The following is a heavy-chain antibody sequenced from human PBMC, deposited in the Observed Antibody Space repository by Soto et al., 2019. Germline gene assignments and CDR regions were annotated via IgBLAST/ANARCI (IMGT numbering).Heavy chain of an antibody. J-gene: IGHJ4*02. CDR2: IYHSGST. D-gene: IGHD4-17*01. V-gene: IGHV4-30-2*01. CDR1: GGSISSGGYS. Sequence: SETLSLTCAGSGGSISSGGYSWCWIRQPPGKGLEWIGYIYHSGSTYYNPSLKSRVTISVDRSKNQVSLKLSSVTAADTAVYYCARGMTTVTTFDYWGQGTLVTVSS. CDR3: ARGMTTVTTFDY.